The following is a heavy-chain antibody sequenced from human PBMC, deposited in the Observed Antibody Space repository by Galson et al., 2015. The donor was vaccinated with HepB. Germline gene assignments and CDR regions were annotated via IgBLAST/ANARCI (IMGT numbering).Heavy chain of an antibody. J-gene: IGHJ6*03. V-gene: IGHV3-21*01. CDR3: ARVPYNWNSYYYYYMDV. CDR2: ISSSSSYI. Sequence: SLRLSCAASGFTFSSYSMNWVRQAPGKGLEWVSSISSSSSYIYYADSVKGRFTISRDNAKNSLYLQMNSLRAEDTAVYYCARVPYNWNSYYYYYMDVWGKGTTVTVSS. D-gene: IGHD1-7*01. CDR1: GFTFSSYS.